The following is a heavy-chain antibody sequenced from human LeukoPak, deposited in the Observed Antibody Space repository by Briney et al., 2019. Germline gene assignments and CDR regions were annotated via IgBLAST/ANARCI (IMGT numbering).Heavy chain of an antibody. CDR1: GFIFSSYA. CDR2: ISGSGGNT. CDR3: AVEIGDIADY. J-gene: IGHJ4*02. D-gene: IGHD5-12*01. Sequence: TGGSLRLSCAASGFIFSSYAMSWVRQAPGKGLEWVSDISGSGGNTYYADSVKGRFTISRDNSRNTLYLQMNSLTAEDTAVYYCAVEIGDIADYWGQGALVTVSS. V-gene: IGHV3-23*01.